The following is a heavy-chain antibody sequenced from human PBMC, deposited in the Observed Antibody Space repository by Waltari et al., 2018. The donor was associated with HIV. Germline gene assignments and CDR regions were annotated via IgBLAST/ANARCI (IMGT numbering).Heavy chain of an antibody. CDR2: INPNRGGT. Sequence: QVQLVQSGAEVKKPGASVKVSCKAPGYTFSDYSMHSVRQAPGQGLEWMGWINPNRGGTRYAEKFQGRVTMTRDTSISTAYMEMSRLRFDDTAVYYCARVVRGTVNYFDSRLGHWGQGTLVTVSS. J-gene: IGHJ5*02. D-gene: IGHD3-22*01. CDR1: GYTFSDYS. CDR3: ARVVRGTVNYFDSRLGH. V-gene: IGHV1-2*02.